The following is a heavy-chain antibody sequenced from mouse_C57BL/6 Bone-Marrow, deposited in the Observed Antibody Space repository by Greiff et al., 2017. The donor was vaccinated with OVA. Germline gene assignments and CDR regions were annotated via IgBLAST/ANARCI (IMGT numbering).Heavy chain of an antibody. CDR1: GYTFTSYW. J-gene: IGHJ4*01. Sequence: QVQLQQPGAELVMPGASVKLSCKASGYTFTSYWMHWVKQRPGQGLEWIGEIDPSDSYTNYNQKFKGKSTLTVDKSSSTAYMQLSSLTSEDSAVYYGARADYDEGRDAMDYWGQGTSVTVSA. V-gene: IGHV1-69*01. D-gene: IGHD2-4*01. CDR3: ARADYDEGRDAMDY. CDR2: IDPSDSYT.